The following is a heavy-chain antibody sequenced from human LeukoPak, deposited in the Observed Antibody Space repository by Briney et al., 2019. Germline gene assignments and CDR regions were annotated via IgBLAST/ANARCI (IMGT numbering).Heavy chain of an antibody. CDR1: GGSISSGDYY. CDR2: IYYTGST. V-gene: IGHV4-30-4*01. D-gene: IGHD3-22*01. J-gene: IGHJ4*02. Sequence: SQTLSLTCNVSGGSISSGDYYWSWIRQPPGKGLEWIGYIYYTGSTYYNPSLESRVTISVDTSKNQFALKMSSVTAADTAVYYCARGGYYDSSGYYPSGYWGQGTLVTVSS. CDR3: ARGGYYDSSGYYPSGY.